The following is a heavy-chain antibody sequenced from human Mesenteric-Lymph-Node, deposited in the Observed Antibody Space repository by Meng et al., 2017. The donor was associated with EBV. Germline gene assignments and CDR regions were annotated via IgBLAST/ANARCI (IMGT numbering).Heavy chain of an antibody. J-gene: IGHJ2*01. V-gene: IGHV7-4-1*02. CDR1: GDTFSTYI. CDR3: ARGGNAYTYGYDWYFDL. Sequence: QVRLVQTGLELNKPGASVNVSCKASGDTFSTYILNWGRQAPGQGLEWMGWINTNTGNPTYAQDFAGRFVFSLDTSVSTAYLHISSLKAEDTAVYYCARGGNAYTYGYDWYFDLWGRGTLVTVSS. D-gene: IGHD5-18*01. CDR2: INTNTGNP.